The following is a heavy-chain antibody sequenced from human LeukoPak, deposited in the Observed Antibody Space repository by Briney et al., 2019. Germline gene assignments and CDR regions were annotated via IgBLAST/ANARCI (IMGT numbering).Heavy chain of an antibody. CDR3: ASSPWTAAGLDY. CDR1: GGSFSGYY. J-gene: IGHJ4*02. V-gene: IGHV4-34*01. CDR2: INHSGST. D-gene: IGHD6-13*01. Sequence: PSKTLSLTCAVYGGSFSGYYWSWIRQPPGKGLEWIGEINHSGSTNYNPSLKSRVTISVDTSKNQFSLKLSSVTAADTAVYYCASSPWTAAGLDYWGQGTLVTVSS.